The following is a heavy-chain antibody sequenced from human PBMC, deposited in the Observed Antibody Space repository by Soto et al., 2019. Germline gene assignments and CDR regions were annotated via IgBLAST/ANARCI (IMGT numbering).Heavy chain of an antibody. V-gene: IGHV3-30*18. CDR2: ISYDGSNK. CDR1: GFTFSSYG. D-gene: IGHD6-19*01. J-gene: IGHJ5*02. CDR3: AKDHGGSGSQGWFDP. Sequence: QVQLVESGGGVVQPGRSLRLSCAASGFTFSSYGMHWVRQAPGKGLEWVAVISYDGSNKYYADSVKGRFTISRDNSKNTLYLQMNSLRAEDTAVYYCAKDHGGSGSQGWFDPWGQGTLVTVSS.